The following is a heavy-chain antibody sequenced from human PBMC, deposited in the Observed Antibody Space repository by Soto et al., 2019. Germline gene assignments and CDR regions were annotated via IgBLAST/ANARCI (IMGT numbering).Heavy chain of an antibody. V-gene: IGHV1-69*06. Sequence: ASVKVSCKASGGTFSSYAISWVRQAPGQGLEWMGGIIPIFGTANYAQKFQGRVTITADKSTSTAYMELSSLRSEDTAVYYCARVYSGYDGSDSWGQGTLVTVSS. CDR3: ARVYSGYDGSDS. CDR1: GGTFSSYA. CDR2: IIPIFGTA. J-gene: IGHJ4*02. D-gene: IGHD5-12*01.